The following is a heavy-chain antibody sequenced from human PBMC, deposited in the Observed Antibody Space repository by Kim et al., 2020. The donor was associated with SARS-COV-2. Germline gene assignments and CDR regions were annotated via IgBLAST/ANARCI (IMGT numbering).Heavy chain of an antibody. CDR3: ARDEDSSGWSFDY. V-gene: IGHV3-53*01. D-gene: IGHD6-19*01. J-gene: IGHJ4*02. CDR1: GFTVSSNY. CDR2: IYSGVST. Sequence: GRSLRLSCAASGFTVSSNYMSWVRQAPGKGLEWVSVIYSGVSTYYADSVKGRFTISRDNSKNTLYLQMNSLRAEDTAVYYCARDEDSSGWSFDYWGQGTL.